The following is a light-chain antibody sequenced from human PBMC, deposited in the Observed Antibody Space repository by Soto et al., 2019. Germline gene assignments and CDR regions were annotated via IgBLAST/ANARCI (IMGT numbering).Light chain of an antibody. CDR3: SSHTSGSTRV. Sequence: QSALTQPASVSGSPGQSIAISCTGTSSDVGGYDYVSWYQQQPDKAPKLMIYEVTQRPSGVSNRFSGSKSGNTASLTISGLQAEDEADYYCSSHTSGSTRVFGTGTKHTVL. V-gene: IGLV2-14*01. J-gene: IGLJ1*01. CDR2: EVT. CDR1: SSDVGGYDY.